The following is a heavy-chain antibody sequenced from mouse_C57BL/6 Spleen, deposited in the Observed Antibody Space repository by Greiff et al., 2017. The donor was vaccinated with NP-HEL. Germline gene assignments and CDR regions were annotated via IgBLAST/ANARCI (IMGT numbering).Heavy chain of an antibody. CDR3: ARYLDAQTYAKDY. D-gene: IGHD3-1*01. J-gene: IGHJ4*01. CDR2: IDPSDSYT. Sequence: VQLQQPGAELVMPGASVKLSCKASGYTFTSYWMHWVKQRPGQGLEWIGEIDPSDSYTNYNQKFKGKSTLTVDTSSSTAYMQLSSLTSEDSAVDDCARYLDAQTYAKDYWGQGTSVTVAS. V-gene: IGHV1-69*01. CDR1: GYTFTSYW.